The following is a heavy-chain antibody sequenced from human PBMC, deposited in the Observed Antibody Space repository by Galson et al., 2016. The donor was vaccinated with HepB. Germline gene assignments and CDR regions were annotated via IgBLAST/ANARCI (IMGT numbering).Heavy chain of an antibody. D-gene: IGHD3/OR15-3a*01. V-gene: IGHV6-1*01. J-gene: IGHJ5*02. CDR1: GDSASSKSAA. CDR3: ARGWDGGVDAVVGQFLSNWFDP. Sequence: CAISGDSASSKSAAWNWIRQSPSRGLEWLGRTYYRSRWYYDYVPSVKSRINITSDRSKNQFSLSLSSVTPEDTAVYYCARGWDGGVDAVVGQFLSNWFDPWGQGTLVIVSS. CDR2: TYYRSRWYY.